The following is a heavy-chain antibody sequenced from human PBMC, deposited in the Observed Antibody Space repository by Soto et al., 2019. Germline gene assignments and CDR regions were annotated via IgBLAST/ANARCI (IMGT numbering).Heavy chain of an antibody. CDR1: GYTFTDSA. Sequence: APVKVSCKASGYTFTDSAIHWVRQAPGQSLEWLGWIAPGNGNTKYSQNFQGRVTITRDTSATTAYMELSSLRSEDTAVYYCAKGSRMWTPDYWGQGTLVTVSS. J-gene: IGHJ4*02. D-gene: IGHD2-21*01. CDR3: AKGSRMWTPDY. V-gene: IGHV1-3*01. CDR2: IAPGNGNT.